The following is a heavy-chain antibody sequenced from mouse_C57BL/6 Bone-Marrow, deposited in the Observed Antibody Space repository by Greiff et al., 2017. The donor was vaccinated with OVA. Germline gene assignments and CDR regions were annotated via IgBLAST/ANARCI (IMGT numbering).Heavy chain of an antibody. V-gene: IGHV5-9*01. J-gene: IGHJ3*01. CDR2: ISGGGGNT. CDR1: GFTFSSYT. CDR3: ARNWPWFAY. Sequence: EVKLVESGGGLVKPGGSLKLSCAASGFTFSSYTMSWVRQTPEKRLEWVATISGGGGNTYYPDSVKGRFTISRDNAKNTLYLQMSSVRSEDTALYYCARNWPWFAYWGKGTLVTVSA. D-gene: IGHD4-1*01.